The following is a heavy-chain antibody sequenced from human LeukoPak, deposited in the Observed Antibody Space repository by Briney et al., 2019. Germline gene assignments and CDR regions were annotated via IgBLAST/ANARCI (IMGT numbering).Heavy chain of an antibody. Sequence: SGGSLRLSCAASGFTFSSYWMHWVRHAPGKGLVWVSRINSDGSSKIYADSVKGRFTISRDNAKNTLYLQMNSLRAEDTAVYYCAREPTSTVTTFFDYWGQGTLVTVSS. CDR1: GFTFSSYW. J-gene: IGHJ4*02. CDR3: AREPTSTVTTFFDY. D-gene: IGHD4-17*01. V-gene: IGHV3-74*01. CDR2: INSDGSSK.